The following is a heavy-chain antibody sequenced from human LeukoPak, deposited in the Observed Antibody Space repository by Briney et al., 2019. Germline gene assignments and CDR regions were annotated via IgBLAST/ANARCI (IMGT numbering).Heavy chain of an antibody. CDR2: ISSSSSTI. V-gene: IGHV3-48*01. D-gene: IGHD3-16*01. Sequence: GGSLRLSCAASGFTFSSYSMNWVRQAPGKGLEWVSYISSSSSTIYYADSVKGRFTISRGNAKNSLYLQMNSLRAEDTAVYYCARAAYDLLDYWGQGTLVTVSS. CDR3: ARAAYDLLDY. J-gene: IGHJ4*02. CDR1: GFTFSSYS.